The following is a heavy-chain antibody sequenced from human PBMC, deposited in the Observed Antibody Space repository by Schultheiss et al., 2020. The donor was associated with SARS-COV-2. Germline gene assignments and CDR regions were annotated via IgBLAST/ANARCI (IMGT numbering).Heavy chain of an antibody. Sequence: SETLSLTCTVSGGSISSYYWSWIRQPAGKGLEWIGRIYTSGSTNYNPSLKSRVTMSVDTSKNQFSLKLSSVTAADTAVYYCARHVHPGLEWLSGWFDPWGQGTLVTVSS. CDR2: IYTSGST. CDR1: GGSISSYY. CDR3: ARHVHPGLEWLSGWFDP. J-gene: IGHJ5*02. D-gene: IGHD3-3*01. V-gene: IGHV4-4*07.